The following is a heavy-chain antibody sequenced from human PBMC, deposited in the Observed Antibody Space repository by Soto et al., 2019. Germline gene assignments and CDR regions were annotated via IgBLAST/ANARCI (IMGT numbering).Heavy chain of an antibody. D-gene: IGHD2-15*01. J-gene: IGHJ3*02. Sequence: ASVKVSCKASGYTFTGYYMHWVRQAPGQGLEWMGWINPNSGGTNYAQKFQGWVTMTRDTSISTAYMELSRLRSDDTAVYYCARDRGYCSGGSCHPPTRAFDIWGQGTMVTVSS. CDR1: GYTFTGYY. CDR3: ARDRGYCSGGSCHPPTRAFDI. V-gene: IGHV1-2*04. CDR2: INPNSGGT.